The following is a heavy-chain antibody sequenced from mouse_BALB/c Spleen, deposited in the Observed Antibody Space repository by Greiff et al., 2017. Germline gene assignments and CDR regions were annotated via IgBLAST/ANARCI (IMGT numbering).Heavy chain of an antibody. V-gene: IGHV1S81*02. Sequence: QVQLQQPGAELVKPGASVKLSCKASGYTFTSYYMYWVKQRPGQGLEWIGGINPSNGGTNSNEKFKSKATLTVDKSSSTAYMQLSSLTSEDSAVYYCTRYYGSPHAMDYWGQGTSVTVSS. CDR2: INPSNGGT. CDR1: GYTFTSYY. CDR3: TRYYGSPHAMDY. J-gene: IGHJ4*01. D-gene: IGHD1-1*01.